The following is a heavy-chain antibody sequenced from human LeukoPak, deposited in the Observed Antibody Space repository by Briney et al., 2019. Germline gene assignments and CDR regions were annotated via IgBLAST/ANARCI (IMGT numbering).Heavy chain of an antibody. CDR1: GFTFSSYE. CDR3: ARMVRGDVDY. V-gene: IGHV3-48*03. D-gene: IGHD3-10*01. J-gene: IGHJ4*02. CDR2: ISSSGSTI. Sequence: PGGSLRLSCAASGFTFSSYEMNWVRQAPGKGLERVSYISSSGSTIYYADSVKGRFTISRDNAKNSLYLQMNSLRAEDTAVYYCARMVRGDVDYWGQGTLVTVSS.